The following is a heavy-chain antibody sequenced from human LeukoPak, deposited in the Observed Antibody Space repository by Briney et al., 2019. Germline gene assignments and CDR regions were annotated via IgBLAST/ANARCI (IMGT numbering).Heavy chain of an antibody. V-gene: IGHV3-9*01. J-gene: IGHJ3*02. D-gene: IGHD5-24*01. CDR1: GFTFDDYA. Sequence: GGSLRLSCAASGFTFDDYAMHWVRQAPGKGLEWVSGISWNSGSIGYADSVKGRFTISRDNAKNSLYLQMNSLRAEDTALYYCAKALRDGYNYRDAFDIWGQGTMVTVSS. CDR2: ISWNSGSI. CDR3: AKALRDGYNYRDAFDI.